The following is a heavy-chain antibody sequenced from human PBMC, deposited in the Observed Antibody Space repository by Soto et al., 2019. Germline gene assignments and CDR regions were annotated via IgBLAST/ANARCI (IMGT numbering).Heavy chain of an antibody. D-gene: IGHD2-8*01. J-gene: IGHJ4*02. CDR2: IHYSGTT. CDR1: GTSISSYY. V-gene: IGHV4-59*01. Sequence: SETLSLTCTVSGTSISSYYWSWIRQPPGKGLEWIANIHYSGTTNYSPSLASRVTLSVDTSKNQFSLKMTSVTAADRAMYFCARYNSYAIDDWGRGTLVTVSS. CDR3: ARYNSYAIDD.